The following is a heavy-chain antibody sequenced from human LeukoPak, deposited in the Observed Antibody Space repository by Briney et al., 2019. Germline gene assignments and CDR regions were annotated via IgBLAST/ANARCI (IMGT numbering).Heavy chain of an antibody. Sequence: SGGSLRLSCAASGFTFSTYWMHWVRQAPGKGLVWVSRIKSDGSTNYADSVKGRFTISRDNANNTLSLQMNSLRPEDTGVYYCARAPSEIGGYYPEYFRHWSQGTLVTVSS. CDR3: ARAPSEIGGYYPEYFRH. V-gene: IGHV3-74*01. CDR2: IKSDGST. J-gene: IGHJ1*01. D-gene: IGHD3-22*01. CDR1: GFTFSTYW.